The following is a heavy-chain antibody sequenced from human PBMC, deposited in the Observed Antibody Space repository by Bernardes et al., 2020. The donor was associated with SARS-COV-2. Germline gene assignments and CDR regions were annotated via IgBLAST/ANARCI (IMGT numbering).Heavy chain of an antibody. CDR3: ARSSAGWSEIDY. Sequence: SETLSLTCTIYRSSISGYYWSRIRQAPGKGLQWIGYIYYRGGTTYNPSVSSPVTVSLDTSKNQISLTLTSVTAADTAVYYCARSSAGWSEIDYWGRGTLVTVSS. CDR2: IYYRGGT. V-gene: IGHV4-59*01. J-gene: IGHJ4*02. D-gene: IGHD6-19*01. CDR1: RSSISGYY.